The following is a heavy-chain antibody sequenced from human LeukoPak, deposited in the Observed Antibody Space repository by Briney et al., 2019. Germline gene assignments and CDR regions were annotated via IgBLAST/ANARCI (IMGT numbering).Heavy chain of an antibody. CDR2: ISAYNGNT. Sequence: ASVKVSCKASGYTFTSYGIGWVRQAPGQGLEWMGWISAYNGNTNYAQKLQGRVTMTTDTSTSTAYMELRSLRSDDTAVYYCARDWPAYYDFWSGYSDPHGMDVWGQGTTVTVSS. CDR1: GYTFTSYG. CDR3: ARDWPAYYDFWSGYSDPHGMDV. D-gene: IGHD3-3*01. J-gene: IGHJ6*02. V-gene: IGHV1-18*01.